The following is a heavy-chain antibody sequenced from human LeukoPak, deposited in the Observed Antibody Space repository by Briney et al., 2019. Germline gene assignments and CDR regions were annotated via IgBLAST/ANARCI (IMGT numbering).Heavy chain of an antibody. V-gene: IGHV3-30*04. CDR3: ARELSGWYCFDY. J-gene: IGHJ4*02. Sequence: GGSLRLSCAASGFTSSSYAMHWVRQAPGKGLEWVAVISYDGSNKYYADSVKGRFTISRDNSKNTLFLQMNSLRAEDTAVYYCARELSGWYCFDYWGQGTLVTVSS. CDR1: GFTSSSYA. CDR2: ISYDGSNK. D-gene: IGHD6-19*01.